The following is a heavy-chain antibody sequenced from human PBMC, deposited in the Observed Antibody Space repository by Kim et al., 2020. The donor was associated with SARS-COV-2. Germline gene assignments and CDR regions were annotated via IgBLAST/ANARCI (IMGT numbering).Heavy chain of an antibody. Sequence: TSYAQKFQGRVTMTRDTSTSTVYMELSSLRSEDTAVYYCARGNGGSYFDYWGQGTLVTVSS. V-gene: IGHV1-46*01. CDR2: T. J-gene: IGHJ4*02. D-gene: IGHD1-26*01. CDR3: ARGNGGSYFDY.